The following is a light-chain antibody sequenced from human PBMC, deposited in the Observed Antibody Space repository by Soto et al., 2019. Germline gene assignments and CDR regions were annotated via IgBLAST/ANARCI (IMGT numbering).Light chain of an antibody. CDR2: DTS. J-gene: IGKJ3*01. V-gene: IGKV3-20*01. CDR3: QQYGSSQFT. CDR1: QSVNNNY. Sequence: EIVLMQSPGTLSLSPGEGATLSCRASQSVNNNYLAWYQQRPGQAPTVLIFDTSRRATGVPDRFSGSGSGTAFTLRISRVEPDDFAVYYCQQYGSSQFTFGPGTKVNIK.